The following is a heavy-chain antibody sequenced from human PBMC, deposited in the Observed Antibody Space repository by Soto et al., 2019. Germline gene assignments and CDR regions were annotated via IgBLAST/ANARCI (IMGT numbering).Heavy chain of an antibody. Sequence: EVQLVESGGGLVQPGGSLRLSCAASGFTFSSYWMHWVRQAPGKGLVWVSRINSDGSSTSYADSVKGRFTISRDNAKNTLYLQLNSLRAEDTAVYYCARTPGWLLEWFDYWGQGTLVTVSS. CDR2: INSDGSST. D-gene: IGHD3-3*01. CDR3: ARTPGWLLEWFDY. V-gene: IGHV3-74*01. J-gene: IGHJ4*02. CDR1: GFTFSSYW.